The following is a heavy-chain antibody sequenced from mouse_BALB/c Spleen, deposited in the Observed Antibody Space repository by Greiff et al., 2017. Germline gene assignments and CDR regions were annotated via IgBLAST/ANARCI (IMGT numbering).Heavy chain of an antibody. Sequence: VQLQQPGAELVKPGASVTLSCKASGYTFTSYWMHWVKQRPGQGLEWIGEVNPSNGRTNYNEKFKSKATLTVDKSSSTAYMQLSSLTSEDSAVYYCARRDYGYDAMDYWGQGTSVTVSS. CDR3: ARRDYGYDAMDY. CDR2: VNPSNGRT. CDR1: GYTFTSYW. D-gene: IGHD1-2*01. J-gene: IGHJ4*01. V-gene: IGHV1S81*02.